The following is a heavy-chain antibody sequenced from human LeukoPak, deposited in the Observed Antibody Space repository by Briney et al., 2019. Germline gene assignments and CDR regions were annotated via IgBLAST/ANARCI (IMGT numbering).Heavy chain of an antibody. CDR3: ARHGNWDPFDY. D-gene: IGHD7-27*01. J-gene: IGHJ4*02. CDR2: IYYSGST. V-gene: IGHV4-39*01. Sequence: SETLSLTCTVSGDSINSSDSYLAWIRQPPGEGLEWIGTIYYSGSTYYKSSLKSRLTISVDSSKNQFSLKMISVTAADTVVYYCARHGNWDPFDYWGQGALVTVSS. CDR1: GDSINSSDSY.